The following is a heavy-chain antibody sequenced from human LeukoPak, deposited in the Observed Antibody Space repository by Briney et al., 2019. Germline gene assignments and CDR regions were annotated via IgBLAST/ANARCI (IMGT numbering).Heavy chain of an antibody. CDR1: GYTFTSYG. Sequence: ASVKVSCKASGYTFTSYGISWVRQAPGQGLEWMGWISAYNGNTNYAQKLQGRVTMTTDTSTSTAYTELRSLRSDDTAVYYCARDQWNNCNWNSRPIDYWGQGTMVTVSS. J-gene: IGHJ4*02. CDR2: ISAYNGNT. D-gene: IGHD1-7*01. CDR3: ARDQWNNCNWNSRPIDY. V-gene: IGHV1-18*01.